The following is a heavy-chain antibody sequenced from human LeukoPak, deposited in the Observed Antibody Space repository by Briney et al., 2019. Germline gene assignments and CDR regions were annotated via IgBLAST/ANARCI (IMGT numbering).Heavy chain of an antibody. D-gene: IGHD3-10*01. J-gene: IGHJ4*02. CDR3: ARGAVRRGTNFDY. Sequence: SQTLSLTCAISGDSVSGSPAVWNWIRQSPSRGLEWLGRAYYRSKWYIDYAVSVKGRITITPDTSKNQFSLQLNSVTPEDTAVYYCARGAVRRGTNFDYWGQGTLVTVSS. CDR1: GDSVSGSPAV. V-gene: IGHV6-1*01. CDR2: AYYRSKWYI.